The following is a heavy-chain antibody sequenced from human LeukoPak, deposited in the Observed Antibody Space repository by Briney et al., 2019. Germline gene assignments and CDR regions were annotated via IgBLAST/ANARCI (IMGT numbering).Heavy chain of an antibody. CDR1: GFTFSSYA. D-gene: IGHD2-8*01. V-gene: IGHV3-30-3*01. CDR3: ARSLYCTNGVCYAPPYYYYGMDV. Sequence: PGGSLRLSCAASGFTFSSYAMHWVRQAPGKGLEWVAVISYDGSNKYYADSVKGRFTISRDNSKNTLYLQMNSLRAEDTAVYYCARSLYCTNGVCYAPPYYYYGMDVWGQGTTVTVSS. CDR2: ISYDGSNK. J-gene: IGHJ6*02.